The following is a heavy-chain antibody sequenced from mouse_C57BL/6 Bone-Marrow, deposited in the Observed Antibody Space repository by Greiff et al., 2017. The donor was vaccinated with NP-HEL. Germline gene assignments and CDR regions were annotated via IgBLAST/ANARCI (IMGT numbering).Heavy chain of an antibody. CDR2: ISDGGSYT. J-gene: IGHJ3*01. CDR3: ASQGTPYYGSSSFAY. Sequence: EVNLVESGGGLVKPGGSLKLSCAASGFTFSSYAMSWVRQTPEKRLEWVATISDGGSYTYYPDNVKGRFTISRDNAENNLYLQMSHLKSEDTAMYYCASQGTPYYGSSSFAYWGQGTLVTVSA. CDR1: GFTFSSYA. D-gene: IGHD1-1*01. V-gene: IGHV5-4*03.